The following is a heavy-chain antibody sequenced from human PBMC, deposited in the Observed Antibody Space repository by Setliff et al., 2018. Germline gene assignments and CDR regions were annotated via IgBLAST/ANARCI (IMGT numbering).Heavy chain of an antibody. Sequence: PGESLKISCKSSGYTFTSYWIGWVRQMPGKGLEWMGIIYPGDSDTRYSPSFEGQVTMSADNSINTAYLQWRSLKASDTAMYYCARESYDSSGYIYYFDYWGQGTLVTVSS. CDR3: ARESYDSSGYIYYFDY. J-gene: IGHJ4*02. D-gene: IGHD3-22*01. CDR1: GYTFTSYW. CDR2: IYPGDSDT. V-gene: IGHV5-51*01.